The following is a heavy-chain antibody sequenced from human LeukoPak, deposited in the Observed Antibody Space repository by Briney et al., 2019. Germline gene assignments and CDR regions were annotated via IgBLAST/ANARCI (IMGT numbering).Heavy chain of an antibody. CDR3: ATDFRMMGVRGVTKY. CDR2: FDPEDGET. J-gene: IGHJ4*02. Sequence: GASVKVSCKVSGYTLTELSMHWVRQAPGKGLEGMGGFDPEDGETIYAQKFQGRVTMTEDTSTDTAYMELSSLRSEDTAVYYCATDFRMMGVRGVTKYWGQGTLVTVSS. V-gene: IGHV1-24*01. CDR1: GYTLTELS. D-gene: IGHD3-10*01.